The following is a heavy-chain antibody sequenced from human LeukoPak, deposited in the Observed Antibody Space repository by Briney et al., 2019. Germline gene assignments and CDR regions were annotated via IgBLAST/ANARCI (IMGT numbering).Heavy chain of an antibody. CDR1: GYTFTGYY. CDR3: ARPRGILRLGELSLPSDY. D-gene: IGHD3-16*02. J-gene: IGHJ4*02. V-gene: IGHV1-2*02. Sequence: ASVKVSCKASGYTFTGYYMHWVRQAPGQGLEWMGWINPNSGGTNYAQKFQGRVTMTRDTSISTAYMELSRLRSDDTAVYYCARPRGILRLGELSLPSDYWGQGTLVTVSS. CDR2: INPNSGGT.